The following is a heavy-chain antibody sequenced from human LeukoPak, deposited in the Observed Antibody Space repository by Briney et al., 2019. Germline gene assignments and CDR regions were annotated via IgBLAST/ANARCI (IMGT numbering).Heavy chain of an antibody. CDR3: ARLDGSSGTNDY. J-gene: IGHJ4*02. D-gene: IGHD3-22*01. CDR2: IYYSGST. Sequence: SETLSLTCTVSGGSISSSSYYWGWIRQPPGKGLEWIGSIYYSGSTYYDPYLKSRLTISVDTYKNQFSLKLSSVTAADTAVYYCARLDGSSGTNDYWGQGTLVTVSS. CDR1: GGSISSSSYY. V-gene: IGHV4-39*01.